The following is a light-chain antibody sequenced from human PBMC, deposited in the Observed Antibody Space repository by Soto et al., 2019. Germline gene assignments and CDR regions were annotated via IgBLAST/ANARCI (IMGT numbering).Light chain of an antibody. CDR2: DVS. J-gene: IGLJ1*01. V-gene: IGLV2-14*01. Sequence: SVLPQPASVSGSPGQSITISCNGTSSDVGGYNYVSWYQQHPGKAPKFMIYDVSNRPSGVSNRFSGSKSGNTASLTISGLQAEDEADYYCSSYTTSNTRQIVFGTGTKVTVL. CDR1: SSDVGGYNY. CDR3: SSYTTSNTRQIV.